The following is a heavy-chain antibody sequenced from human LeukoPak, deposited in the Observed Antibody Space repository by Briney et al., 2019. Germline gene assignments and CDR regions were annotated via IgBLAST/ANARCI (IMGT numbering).Heavy chain of an antibody. J-gene: IGHJ6*03. CDR1: RGSISSGNYY. D-gene: IGHD4-11*01. CDR3: ARGTQNAGYSNYPTVGYYYMDV. V-gene: IGHV4-61*02. CDR2: FHTRGST. Sequence: PSETLPLTCTVSRGSISSGNYYWSWIRQPAGKGLEWIGRFHTRGSTNYNPSLKSRVIISVDTSKNQFSLKLNSVTAADTAVYYCARGTQNAGYSNYPTVGYYYMDVWGKGTTVTVSS.